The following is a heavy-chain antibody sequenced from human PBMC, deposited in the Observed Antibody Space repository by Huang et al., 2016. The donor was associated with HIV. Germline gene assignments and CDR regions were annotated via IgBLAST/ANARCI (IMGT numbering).Heavy chain of an antibody. CDR3: ARGRGTSWSFFDT. J-gene: IGHJ5*02. V-gene: IGHV4-34*01. D-gene: IGHD2-2*01. CDR2: ITQSGRT. Sequence: QVRLDQWGAGLLKPSETLTLTCAVYGDSLSGFFWRWIRQSPGRGLEWSGEITQSGRTNYNPSLKSRVTIAIDTSKKQFSLKLKSVTADDTSTYYCARGRGTSWSFFDTWGQGSFVTVSS. CDR1: GDSLSGFF.